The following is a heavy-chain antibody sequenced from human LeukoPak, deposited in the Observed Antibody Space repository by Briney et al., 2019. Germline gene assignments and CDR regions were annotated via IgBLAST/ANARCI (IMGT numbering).Heavy chain of an antibody. V-gene: IGHV1-2*02. J-gene: IGHJ6*03. CDR3: ARDWDSGSYGRDYYMDV. Sequence: ASVKVSCKASGFTFTGYYMHWVRQAPGQGLEWMGWINPNSGGTNYAQKFQGRVTMTRDTSISTAYMELSRLRSDDTAVYYCARDWDSGSYGRDYYMDVWGKGTTVTISS. CDR2: INPNSGGT. D-gene: IGHD1-26*01. CDR1: GFTFTGYY.